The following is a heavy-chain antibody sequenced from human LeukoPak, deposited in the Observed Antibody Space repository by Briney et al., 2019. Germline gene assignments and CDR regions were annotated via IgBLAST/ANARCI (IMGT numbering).Heavy chain of an antibody. D-gene: IGHD6-19*01. V-gene: IGHV1-8*01. CDR3: ARLKYSSGWYEDY. Sequence: ASVKVSCKASGYTFTSYDINWARQATGQGLEWMGWMNPNSGNTGYAQKFQGRVTMTRNTSISTAYKELSSLRSEDTAVYYCARLKYSSGWYEDYWGQGTLVTVSS. J-gene: IGHJ4*02. CDR2: MNPNSGNT. CDR1: GYTFTSYD.